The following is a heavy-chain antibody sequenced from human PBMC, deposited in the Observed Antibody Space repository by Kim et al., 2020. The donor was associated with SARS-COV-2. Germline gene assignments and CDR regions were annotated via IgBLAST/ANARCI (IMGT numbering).Heavy chain of an antibody. D-gene: IGHD1-26*01. CDR2: TTPTFGPA. Sequence: SVKVSCKASGGIFSSETINWVRQAPGHGLEWMGGTTPTFGPANYAQSFQGRVTITAAESTSTAYMELSSLPSEDPAVYYCARDPGKSFSSDYGMDAWGHGTTVTVAS. J-gene: IGHJ6*02. CDR1: GGIFSSET. V-gene: IGHV1-69*13. CDR3: ARDPGKSFSSDYGMDA.